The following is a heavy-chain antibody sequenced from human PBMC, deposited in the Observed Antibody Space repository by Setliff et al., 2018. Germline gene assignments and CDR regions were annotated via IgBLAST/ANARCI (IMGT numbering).Heavy chain of an antibody. V-gene: IGHV4-59*01. D-gene: IGHD3-3*01. CDR2: IYYSGST. J-gene: IGHJ6*03. CDR1: GGSISSYY. Sequence: LSLTCTVSGGSISSYYWSWIRQPPGKGLEWIGYIYYSGSTNYNPSLKSRVTISVDTSKNQFSLKLSSVTAADTAVYYCTREASVDFWSGYPYYYYMDVWGKGTTVTVSS. CDR3: TREASVDFWSGYPYYYYMDV.